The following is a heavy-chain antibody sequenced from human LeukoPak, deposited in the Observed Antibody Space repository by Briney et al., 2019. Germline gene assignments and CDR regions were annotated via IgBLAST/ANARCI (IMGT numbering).Heavy chain of an antibody. CDR3: ARDRGGGAAAGPYYYYMDV. Sequence: GGSLRLSCVASGFTFSSYEMNWVRQAPGKGLEWLSYIGSSDSTTHYADSVKGRFTISRDNAKNSLYLQMNSLRAEDTALYYCARDRGGGAAAGPYYYYMDVWGKGTTVTVSS. V-gene: IGHV3-48*03. CDR2: IGSSDSTT. CDR1: GFTFSSYE. J-gene: IGHJ6*03. D-gene: IGHD6-13*01.